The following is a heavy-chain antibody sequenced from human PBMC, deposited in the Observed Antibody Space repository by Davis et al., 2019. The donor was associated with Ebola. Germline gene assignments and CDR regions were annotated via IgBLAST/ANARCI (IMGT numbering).Heavy chain of an antibody. CDR2: ISAYNGDT. D-gene: IGHD6-13*01. J-gene: IGHJ6*02. V-gene: IGHV1-18*01. Sequence: ASVKVSCKASGYTFTSYGISWVRQAPGQGLEWMGWISAYNGDTNYAQKLQGRVTMTTDTSTSTAYMELRSLRSDDTAVYYCARRLDSSSWYGVVYYYYGMDVWGQGTTVTVSS. CDR1: GYTFTSYG. CDR3: ARRLDSSSWYGVVYYYYGMDV.